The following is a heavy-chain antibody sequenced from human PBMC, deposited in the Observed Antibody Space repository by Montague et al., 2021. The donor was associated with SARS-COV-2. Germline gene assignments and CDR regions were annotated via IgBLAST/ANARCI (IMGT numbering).Heavy chain of an antibody. CDR2: LYYSGST. CDR3: ARRGDYGGPRFDY. V-gene: IGHV4-39*01. J-gene: IGHJ4*02. CDR1: GGSVSSSRYY. D-gene: IGHD4-23*01. Sequence: SETLSLTCTVSGGSVSSSRYYWGWIRHPPGKGLEGIGSLYYSGSTHYNPSIKRRVTMSIYTSKNQFSLKLSTVTAADTAVYYCARRGDYGGPRFDYWGQGTLVSVSS.